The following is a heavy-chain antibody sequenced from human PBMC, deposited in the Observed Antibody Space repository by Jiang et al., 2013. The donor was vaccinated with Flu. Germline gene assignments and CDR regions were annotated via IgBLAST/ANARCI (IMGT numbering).Heavy chain of an antibody. D-gene: IGHD3-22*01. CDR2: VHDSGST. Sequence: GPGLVKPSETLSLTCSVSGGSISSYYWSWIRQPPGKGLEWIGYVHDSGSTSYNPSLKSRVTISVDTSKNQFSLKLRSMNAADTAVYYCASFVDYYDTSGSDMEADYWGQGTLATVSS. J-gene: IGHJ4*02. CDR3: ASFVDYYDTSGSDMEADY. V-gene: IGHV4-59*08. CDR1: GGSISSYY.